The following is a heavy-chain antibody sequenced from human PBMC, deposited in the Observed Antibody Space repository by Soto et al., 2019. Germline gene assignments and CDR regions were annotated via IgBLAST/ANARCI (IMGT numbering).Heavy chain of an antibody. Sequence: QVQLVESGGGLVKPGGSLRLSCAASGFSFSDYYMSWIRQAPGKGLEWVSYISSSSSYTNYADSVKGRFTISRDNAKNSLYLQMNSLRAEDTAVYYCATGQYYYDSSGYYYSWGQGTLVTVSS. V-gene: IGHV3-11*05. J-gene: IGHJ4*02. CDR3: ATGQYYYDSSGYYYS. CDR1: GFSFSDYY. D-gene: IGHD3-22*01. CDR2: ISSSSSYT.